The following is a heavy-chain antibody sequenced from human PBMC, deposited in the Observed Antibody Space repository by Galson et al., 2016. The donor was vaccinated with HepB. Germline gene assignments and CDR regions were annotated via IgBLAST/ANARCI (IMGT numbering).Heavy chain of an antibody. CDR3: ARVRDGYNKYYHYGLDV. J-gene: IGHJ6*02. CDR1: GGTFSSYA. Sequence: SCKASGGTFSSYAMYWARQAPGQGLEWMGGIIPLYGTTNYAQKFQGRVTITADESTSTAYMELSSLRSEDTAVYYCARVRDGYNKYYHYGLDVWGQGTTVTVSS. D-gene: IGHD5-24*01. CDR2: IIPLYGTT. V-gene: IGHV1-69*01.